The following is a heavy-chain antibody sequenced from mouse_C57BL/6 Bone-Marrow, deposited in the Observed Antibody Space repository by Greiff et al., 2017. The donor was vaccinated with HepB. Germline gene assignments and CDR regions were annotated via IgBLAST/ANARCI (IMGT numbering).Heavy chain of an antibody. V-gene: IGHV1-26*01. Sequence: EVQLQQSGPELVKPGASVKISCKASGYTFTDYYMNWVKQSHGKSLEWIGDINPNNGGTSYNQKFKGKATLTVDKSSSTAYMELRSLTSEDSAVYYCARLRSNYGAMDYWGQGTSVTVSS. J-gene: IGHJ4*01. CDR2: INPNNGGT. CDR1: GYTFTDYY. CDR3: ARLRSNYGAMDY. D-gene: IGHD2-5*01.